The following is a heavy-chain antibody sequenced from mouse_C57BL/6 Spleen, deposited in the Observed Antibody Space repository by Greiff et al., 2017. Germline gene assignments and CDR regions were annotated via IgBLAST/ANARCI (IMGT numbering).Heavy chain of an antibody. V-gene: IGHV1-69*01. Sequence: QVHVKQPGAELVMPGASVKLSCKASGYTFTSYWMHWVKQRPGQGLEWIGEIDPSDSYTNYNQKFKGKSTLTVDKSSSTAYMQLSSLTSEDSAVYYCARSPILSGYFDYWGQGTTLTVSS. D-gene: IGHD1-1*02. CDR3: ARSPILSGYFDY. J-gene: IGHJ2*01. CDR2: IDPSDSYT. CDR1: GYTFTSYW.